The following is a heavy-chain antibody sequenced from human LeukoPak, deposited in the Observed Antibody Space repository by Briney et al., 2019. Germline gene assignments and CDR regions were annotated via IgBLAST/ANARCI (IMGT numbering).Heavy chain of an antibody. Sequence: GASVKVSCKASGYTFTIYDINWVRQATGQGLEWMGWMNPNNGNTGYAQKFQGRVTITRNTSISTAYMELSSLRSEDTAVYYCARGGVYSNYPTDYWGQGTLVTVSS. V-gene: IGHV1-8*03. J-gene: IGHJ4*02. CDR2: MNPNNGNT. CDR1: GYTFTIYD. D-gene: IGHD4-11*01. CDR3: ARGGVYSNYPTDY.